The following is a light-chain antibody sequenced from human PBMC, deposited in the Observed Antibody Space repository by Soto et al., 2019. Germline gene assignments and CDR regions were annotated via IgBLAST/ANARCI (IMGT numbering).Light chain of an antibody. CDR1: IENIWAGFD. Sequence: QSVLTQRGSGTRAAWKRVSISCTGSIENIWAGFDVHWYQQLPGTAPKLLIYGNSNRPSGVPDRFSGSRSGTSASLAITGLQAEDEADYYCQSYDSSLTGSKVFGSGTKVNVL. J-gene: IGLJ1*01. CDR3: QSYDSSLTGSKV. CDR2: GNS. V-gene: IGLV1-40*01.